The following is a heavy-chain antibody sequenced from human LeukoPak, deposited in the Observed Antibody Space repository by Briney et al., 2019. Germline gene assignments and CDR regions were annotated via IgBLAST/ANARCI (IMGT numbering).Heavy chain of an antibody. J-gene: IGHJ4*02. D-gene: IGHD3-10*01. CDR2: ISSSGSTI. CDR1: GFTFSDYY. CDR3: AKVVTPVLLWFGEFDY. V-gene: IGHV3-11*01. Sequence: PGGSLRLSCAASGFTFSDYYMSWIRQAPGKGLEWVSHISSSGSTIYYADSVKGRFTISRDNAKNTLYLQMTSLRAEDTAVYYCAKVVTPVLLWFGEFDYWGQGTLVTVSS.